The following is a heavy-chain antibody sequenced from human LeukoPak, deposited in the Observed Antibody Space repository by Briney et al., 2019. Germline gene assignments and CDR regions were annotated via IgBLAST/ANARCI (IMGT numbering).Heavy chain of an antibody. V-gene: IGHV1-2*02. Sequence: ASVRVSCKASGYTFTGYYMHWVRQAPGQGLEWMGWINPNSGGTNYAQKFQGRVTMTRDTSISTAYMELSRLRSDDTPVYYCARGNVVVTAHDFDYWGQGTLVTVSS. D-gene: IGHD2-21*02. CDR1: GYTFTGYY. J-gene: IGHJ4*02. CDR2: INPNSGGT. CDR3: ARGNVVVTAHDFDY.